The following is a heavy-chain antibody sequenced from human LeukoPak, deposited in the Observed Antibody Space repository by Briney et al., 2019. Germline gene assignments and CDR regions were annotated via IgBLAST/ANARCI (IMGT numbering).Heavy chain of an antibody. Sequence: GASVKVSCKASGGTFSSNAISWVRQAPGQGLEWMGGIIPIFGTANYAQKFQGRVTITADESTSTAYMELSSLRSEDTAVYYCARDGRAAAAPKADWFDPWGQGTLVTVSS. J-gene: IGHJ5*02. CDR1: GGTFSSNA. D-gene: IGHD6-13*01. CDR2: IIPIFGTA. CDR3: ARDGRAAAAPKADWFDP. V-gene: IGHV1-69*13.